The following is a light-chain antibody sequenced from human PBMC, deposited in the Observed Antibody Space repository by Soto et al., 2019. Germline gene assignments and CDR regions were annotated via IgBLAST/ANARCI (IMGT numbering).Light chain of an antibody. J-gene: IGKJ1*01. CDR3: QQDGNSPQT. Sequence: EIVLTQSPGTLSLSPGERVTLSCRASQSVNSSYLAWYQHKPGQAPRRRIYGASTRATGIPDRFSGSGSGTEFTLTIARLEPGDFAVYYCQQDGNSPQTFGQGTKVDIK. CDR2: GAS. V-gene: IGKV3-20*01. CDR1: QSVNSSY.